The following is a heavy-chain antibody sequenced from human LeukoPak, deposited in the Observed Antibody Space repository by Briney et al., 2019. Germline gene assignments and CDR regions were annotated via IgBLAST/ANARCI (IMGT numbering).Heavy chain of an antibody. J-gene: IGHJ4*02. Sequence: ASVKVSCKASGYTFTSYGISWVRQAPGQGLEWMGWISAYNGNTNYAQKLQGRVTMTTDTSTSTAYMELRSLRSDDTAVYYCASTGRIQPWLIIDYWGQGTLVTVSS. D-gene: IGHD5-18*01. CDR2: ISAYNGNT. CDR1: GYTFTSYG. V-gene: IGHV1-18*01. CDR3: ASTGRIQPWLIIDY.